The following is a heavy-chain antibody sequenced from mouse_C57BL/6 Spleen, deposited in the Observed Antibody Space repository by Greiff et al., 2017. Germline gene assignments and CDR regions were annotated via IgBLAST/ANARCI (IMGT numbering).Heavy chain of an antibody. J-gene: IGHJ2*01. CDR3: AREGIYYYYFDY. Sequence: VQLQQSGPELVKPGDSVKISCKASGYSFTGYFMNWVMQSHGKSLEWIGRINPYNGDTFYNQKFKGKATLTVDKSSSTANMELRSLTSEDSAVYYCAREGIYYYYFDYWGQGTTLTVSS. CDR1: GYSFTGYF. D-gene: IGHD2-1*01. CDR2: INPYNGDT. V-gene: IGHV1-20*01.